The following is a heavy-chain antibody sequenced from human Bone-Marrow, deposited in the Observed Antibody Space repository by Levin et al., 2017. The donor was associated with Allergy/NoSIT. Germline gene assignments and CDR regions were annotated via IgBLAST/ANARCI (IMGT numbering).Heavy chain of an antibody. D-gene: IGHD1-20*01. CDR2: INHSGST. J-gene: IGHJ5*02. CDR3: ARGREGAITGTPFDP. V-gene: IGHV4-34*01. CDR1: GGSFSGYY. Sequence: SQTLSLTCAVYGGSFSGYYWSWIRQPPGKGLEWIGEINHSGSTNYNPSLKSRVTISVDTSKNQFSLKLSSVTAADTAVYYCARGREGAITGTPFDPWGQGTLVTVSS.